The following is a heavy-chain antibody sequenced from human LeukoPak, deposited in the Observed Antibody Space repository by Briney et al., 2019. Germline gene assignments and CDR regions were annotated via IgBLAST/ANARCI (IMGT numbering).Heavy chain of an antibody. CDR2: ISSSGSTI. V-gene: IGHV3-11*01. CDR3: ARYHSTLTHDAFDI. D-gene: IGHD2-2*01. J-gene: IGHJ3*02. Sequence: GGSLRLSCAASGFTFSDYYMSWIRQAPGKGLEWVSYISSSGSTIYYADSVKGRFTISRDNANNSLYLQMNSLRAEDTAVYYCARYHSTLTHDAFDIWGQGTMVTVSS. CDR1: GFTFSDYY.